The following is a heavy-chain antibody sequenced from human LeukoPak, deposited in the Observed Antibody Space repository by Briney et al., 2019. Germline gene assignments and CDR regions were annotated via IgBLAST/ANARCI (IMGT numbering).Heavy chain of an antibody. J-gene: IGHJ4*02. CDR1: GFTFSSYA. V-gene: IGHV3-30-3*01. CDR2: ISYDGSNK. CDR3: ARGRRGSYYHFDY. Sequence: GGSLRLSCAASGFTFSSYAMHWVRQAPGKGLEWMAVISYDGSNKYYTDSVKGRFTISRDNSKNTLSLQMNSLRAEDTAVYYCARGRRGSYYHFDYWGQGTLVTVSS. D-gene: IGHD1-26*01.